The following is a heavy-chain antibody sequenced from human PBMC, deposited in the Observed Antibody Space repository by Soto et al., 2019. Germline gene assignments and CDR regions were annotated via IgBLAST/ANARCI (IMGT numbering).Heavy chain of an antibody. CDR1: GGTFSSYA. CDR2: IIPIFGTA. Sequence: QVQLVQSGAEVKKPGSSVKVSCKASGGTFSSYAISWVRQAPGQGLEWMGGIIPIFGTANYAQKFQGRVTITADKSTSTAYMELSSLRSEDSAVSYCAREGRSYYDFWSGYGMDVWGQGTTVTVSS. CDR3: AREGRSYYDFWSGYGMDV. V-gene: IGHV1-69*06. J-gene: IGHJ6*02. D-gene: IGHD3-3*01.